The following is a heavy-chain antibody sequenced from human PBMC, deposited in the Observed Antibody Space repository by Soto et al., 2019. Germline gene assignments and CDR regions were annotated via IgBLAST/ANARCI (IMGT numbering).Heavy chain of an antibody. Sequence: QVQLQQWGAGLLKPSETLSLTCAVNGGSFSGYYWNWIRQSAGKELEWIGRVHHSGTTNYNPSLKSRLTISLDTSKNHFSLQLNSVTAADTAMYYCVRQKGFFDWSSHVTGPGGMDVWGQGTSVTVSS. V-gene: IGHV4-34*01. CDR2: VHHSGTT. J-gene: IGHJ6*02. D-gene: IGHD3-9*01. CDR1: GGSFSGYY. CDR3: VRQKGFFDWSSHVTGPGGMDV.